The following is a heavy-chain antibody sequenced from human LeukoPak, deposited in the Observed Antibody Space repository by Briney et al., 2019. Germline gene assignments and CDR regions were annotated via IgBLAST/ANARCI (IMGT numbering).Heavy chain of an antibody. Sequence: PSETLSLTCTVSGGSISSGDYYWSWIRQPPGKGLEWIGYIYYSGSTYYNPSLKSRVTISVDTSKNQFSLKLSSVTAADTAVYYCARRNYDYVWGSYLYDYWGQGTLVTVSS. CDR2: IYYSGST. J-gene: IGHJ4*02. CDR3: ARRNYDYVWGSYLYDY. V-gene: IGHV4-30-4*01. D-gene: IGHD3-16*01. CDR1: GGSISSGDYY.